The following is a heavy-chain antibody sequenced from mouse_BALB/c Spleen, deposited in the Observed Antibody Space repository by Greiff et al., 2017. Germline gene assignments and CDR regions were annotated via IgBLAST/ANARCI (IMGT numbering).Heavy chain of an antibody. V-gene: IGHV14-3*02. J-gene: IGHJ2*01. CDR1: GFNIKDTY. D-gene: IGHD2-1*01. Sequence: EVKLVESGAELVKPGASVKLSCTASGFNIKDTYMHWVKQRPEQGLEWIGRIDPANGNTKYDPKFQGKATITADTSSNTAYLQLSSLTSEDTAVYYCATYGNYDYCDYWGQGTTLTVSS. CDR3: ATYGNYDYCDY. CDR2: IDPANGNT.